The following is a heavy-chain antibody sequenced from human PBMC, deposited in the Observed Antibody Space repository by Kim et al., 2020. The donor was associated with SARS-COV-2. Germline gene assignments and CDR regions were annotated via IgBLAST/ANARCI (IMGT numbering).Heavy chain of an antibody. V-gene: IGHV3-21*01. D-gene: IGHD1-1*01. Sequence: GGSLRLSCAASGFTFSSYSMNWVRQAPGKGLEWVSSISSSSSYIYYADSVKGRCTISRDNAKNSLYLQMNSLRAEDTAVYYCAREIRELEPRWAVDQRLTPYCYGLHVCGPGTTVTVSS. CDR1: GFTFSSYS. CDR2: ISSSSSYI. CDR3: AREIRELEPRWAVDQRLTPYCYGLHV. J-gene: IGHJ6*02.